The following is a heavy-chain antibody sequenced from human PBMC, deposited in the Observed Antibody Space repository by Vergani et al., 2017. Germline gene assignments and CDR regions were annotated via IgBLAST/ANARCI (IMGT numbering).Heavy chain of an antibody. Sequence: QVQLQEAGPGLVKPSETLALTCAVSGYSIRTGYYWGWVRQSPGKGLEWIGEINHSGSTNYNPSLKSRVTISVDTSKNQFSLKLSSVTAADTAVYYCARGYVSAAVTDYWGQGTLVTVSS. CDR2: INHSGST. J-gene: IGHJ4*02. D-gene: IGHD6-13*01. CDR3: ARGYVSAAVTDY. V-gene: IGHV4-38-2*01. CDR1: GYSIRTGYY.